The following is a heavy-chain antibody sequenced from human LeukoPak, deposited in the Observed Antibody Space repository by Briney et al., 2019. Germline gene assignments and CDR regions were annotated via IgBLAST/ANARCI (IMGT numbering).Heavy chain of an antibody. D-gene: IGHD2-2*01. CDR3: ARGLGPMSYQLPIYYYYYGMDV. CDR1: GYTFTSYG. J-gene: IGHJ6*02. CDR2: ISAYNGNT. Sequence: ASVKVSCKASGYTFTSYGISWVRQAPGQGLEWMGWISAYNGNTNYAQKLQGRVTMTTDTSTSTAYMELRSLRSDDTAVYYCARGLGPMSYQLPIYYYYYGMDVWGQGTTVTVSS. V-gene: IGHV1-18*01.